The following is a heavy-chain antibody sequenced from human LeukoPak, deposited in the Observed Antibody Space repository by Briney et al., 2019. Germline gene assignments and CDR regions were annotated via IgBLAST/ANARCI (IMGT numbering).Heavy chain of an antibody. CDR1: GYSFTSYW. Sequence: NLGESLKISCKGSGYSFTSYWIGCVRQMPGKGLEWMGIIYPGDSDTRYSPSFQGQVTISADKSISTAYLQWSSLKASDTAMYYCARYSGSYLITYYYYYYMDVWGKGTTVTVSS. D-gene: IGHD1-26*01. CDR2: IYPGDSDT. CDR3: ARYSGSYLITYYYYYYMDV. V-gene: IGHV5-51*01. J-gene: IGHJ6*03.